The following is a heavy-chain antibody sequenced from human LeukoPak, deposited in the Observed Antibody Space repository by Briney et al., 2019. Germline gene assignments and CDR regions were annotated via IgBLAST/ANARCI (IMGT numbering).Heavy chain of an antibody. D-gene: IGHD1-26*01. V-gene: IGHV4-39*01. CDR3: ARLVVVGATTSLDY. CDR2: IYYSGST. J-gene: IGHJ4*02. CDR1: GGSISSSSYY. Sequence: SETLSLTCNVSGGSISSSSYYWGWIRQPPGKGLEWIGSIYYSGSTYYNPSLKSRVTISVDTSKNQFYLKLSSVTAADTAVYYCARLVVVGATTSLDYWGQGTLVTVSS.